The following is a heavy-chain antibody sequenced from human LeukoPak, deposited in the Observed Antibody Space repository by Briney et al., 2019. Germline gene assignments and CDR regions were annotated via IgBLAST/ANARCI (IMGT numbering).Heavy chain of an antibody. Sequence: ASVKVSCKASGYTSTGYYMHWVRQAPGQGLEWMGRINPNSGGTNYAQKFQGRVTMTRDTSISTAYMELSRLRSDDTAVYYCARDGGAGWSAFDYWGQGTLVTVSS. V-gene: IGHV1-2*06. CDR2: INPNSGGT. CDR1: GYTSTGYY. CDR3: ARDGGAGWSAFDY. J-gene: IGHJ4*02. D-gene: IGHD6-19*01.